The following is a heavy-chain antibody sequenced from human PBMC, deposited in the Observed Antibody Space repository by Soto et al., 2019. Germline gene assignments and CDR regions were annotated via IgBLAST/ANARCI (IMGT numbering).Heavy chain of an antibody. CDR1: GYTFTGYY. CDR2: INPNSGGT. D-gene: IGHD3-10*01. CDR3: ARGDEFGELILHYGMVV. V-gene: IGHV1-2*02. J-gene: IGHJ6*02. Sequence: ASVKVSCKASGYTFTGYYMHWVRQAPGQGLEWMGWINPNSGGTNYAQKFQGRVTMTRDTSISTAYMELSRLRSDDTAVYYCARGDEFGELILHYGMVVWGQGTTVTVSS.